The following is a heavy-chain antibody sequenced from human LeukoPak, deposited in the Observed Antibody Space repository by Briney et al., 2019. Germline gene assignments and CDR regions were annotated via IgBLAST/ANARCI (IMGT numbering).Heavy chain of an antibody. Sequence: RPGGSLRLSCAVSGFPFSICWMHWARHARGGGLVWVSHINTDGSSQTYAGSVKGRLTTSRDNAKSTLYLQMNTLRAEDTAVYYCARDEFGANGSGDLDYWDPGTLVTASS. CDR2: INTDGSSQ. J-gene: IGHJ4*02. V-gene: IGHV3-74*01. CDR3: ARDEFGANGSGDLDY. CDR1: GFPFSICW. D-gene: IGHD3-10*01.